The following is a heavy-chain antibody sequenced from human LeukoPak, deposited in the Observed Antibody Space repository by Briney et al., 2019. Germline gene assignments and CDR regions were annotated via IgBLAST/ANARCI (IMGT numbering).Heavy chain of an antibody. CDR2: VSAYSGAT. V-gene: IGHV1-18*01. CDR3: ARGRTMPFDN. D-gene: IGHD2-2*01. CDR1: GYTFNSYA. Sequence: ASVQVSCKASGYTFNSYAITWVRQAPGQGLEWMGWVSAYSGATTYAQEFQHRVTMTTDTSTNTAYMELRSLRSDDTAVYYCARGRTMPFDNWGQGTLVTVPS. J-gene: IGHJ4*02.